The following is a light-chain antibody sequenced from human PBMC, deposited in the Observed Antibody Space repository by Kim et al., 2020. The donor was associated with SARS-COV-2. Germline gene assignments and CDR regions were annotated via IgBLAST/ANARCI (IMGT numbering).Light chain of an antibody. V-gene: IGKV4-1*01. J-gene: IGKJ2*01. Sequence: RATINCKSSQSILYNSNNKNYLAWYQQKPGQPPKLLIYWASTRESGVPDRFGGGGSGADFTLTISSLQAEDVAVYYCQQYYSVPYTFGQGTKLEI. CDR2: WAS. CDR1: QSILYNSNNKNY. CDR3: QQYYSVPYT.